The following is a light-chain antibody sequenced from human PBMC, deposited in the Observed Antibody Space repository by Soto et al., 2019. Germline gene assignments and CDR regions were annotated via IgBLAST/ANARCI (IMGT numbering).Light chain of an antibody. CDR1: ENIFKY. Sequence: DIQMIQSPATLSASVGDRITITCRASENIFKYVAWYQQRSGSAPNLLIYAASDLESGVPSRFSGSGSGTEFSLTIDNLQPNDSATYYCQHYNTRSIAFGGGTKVDVK. J-gene: IGKJ4*01. CDR3: QHYNTRSIA. V-gene: IGKV1-5*01. CDR2: AAS.